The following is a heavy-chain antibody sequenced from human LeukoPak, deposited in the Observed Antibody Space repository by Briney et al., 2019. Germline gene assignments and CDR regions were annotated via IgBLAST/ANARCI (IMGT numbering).Heavy chain of an antibody. CDR2: IYYSGST. Sequence: KPSETLSLTCTVSGGSISSYYWSWIRQPPGKGLEWIGYIYYSGSTNYNPSLKSRVTISVDTSKNQFSLKLSSVTAADTAVYYCARSRGYSGYAYDAFDLWGQGTMVTASS. CDR1: GGSISSYY. J-gene: IGHJ3*01. D-gene: IGHD5-12*01. V-gene: IGHV4-59*01. CDR3: ARSRGYSGYAYDAFDL.